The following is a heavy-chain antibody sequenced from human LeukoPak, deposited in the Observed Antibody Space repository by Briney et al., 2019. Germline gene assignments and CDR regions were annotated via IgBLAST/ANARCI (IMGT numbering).Heavy chain of an antibody. CDR2: VNSDGMST. V-gene: IGHV3-74*01. CDR3: ARGTTSGWPDYFDY. Sequence: GGSLRLSCAASGFTFSDYWMHWVRQAPGKGLVWVSRVNSDGMSTLYADSVKGRFTISRDNAKNTLYLQLNGLRAEDTAVYYCARGTTSGWPDYFDYWGQGPLVTVSS. D-gene: IGHD6-19*01. J-gene: IGHJ4*02. CDR1: GFTFSDYW.